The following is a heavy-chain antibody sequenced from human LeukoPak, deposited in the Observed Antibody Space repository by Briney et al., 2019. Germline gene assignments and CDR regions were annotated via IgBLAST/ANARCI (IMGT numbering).Heavy chain of an antibody. CDR1: GFTFSSYS. V-gene: IGHV3-21*01. CDR3: ARAYSSGWPDY. D-gene: IGHD6-19*01. CDR2: TSSSSSYI. Sequence: GGSLRLSCAASGFTFSSYSMNWVRQAPGKGLEWVSSTSSSSSYIYYADSVKGRFTISRDNAKNSLYLQMNSLRAEDTAVYYCARAYSSGWPDYWGQGTLVTVSS. J-gene: IGHJ4*02.